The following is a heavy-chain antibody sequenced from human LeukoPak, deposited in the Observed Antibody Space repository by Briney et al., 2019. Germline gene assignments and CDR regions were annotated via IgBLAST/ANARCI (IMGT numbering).Heavy chain of an antibody. CDR2: IYNDGDTI. V-gene: IGHV3-11*04. Sequence: GGSLRLSCATSGFTFSDHYMTWIRQAPGKGLETVSYIYNDGDTIYYADSVRVRFTISRDNAESRLYLQMNRLRAEDTAVYYCARGQFKGDYYYYMAVWGKGTTVTIPS. D-gene: IGHD3-16*01. J-gene: IGHJ6*03. CDR3: ARGQFKGDYYYYMAV. CDR1: GFTFSDHY.